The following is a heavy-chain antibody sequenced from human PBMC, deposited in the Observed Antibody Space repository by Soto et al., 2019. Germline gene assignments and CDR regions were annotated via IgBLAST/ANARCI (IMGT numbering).Heavy chain of an antibody. CDR2: ISSSGSTI. CDR3: ARDLGYDSSGPWDY. V-gene: IGHV3-11*01. D-gene: IGHD3-22*01. CDR1: GFTFSDYY. J-gene: IGHJ4*02. Sequence: XGSLRLSYSAAGFTFSDYYMSWIRQAPGKGLEWVSYISSSGSTIYYADSVKGRFTISRDNAKNSLYLQMNSLRAEDTAVYYCARDLGYDSSGPWDYWGQGPLVTVSS.